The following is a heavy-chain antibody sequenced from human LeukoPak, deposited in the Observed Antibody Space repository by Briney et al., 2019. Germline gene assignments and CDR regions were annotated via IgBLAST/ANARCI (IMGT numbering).Heavy chain of an antibody. Sequence: SETLSLTCTVSGGSISSYYWSWIRQPPGKGLEWIGYIYYSGSTNYNPSLKSRVTISVDTSKNQFSLKLSSVTAADTAVYYCARSIAVAGYLDYWGQGTLVTVPS. CDR1: GGSISSYY. CDR2: IYYSGST. D-gene: IGHD6-19*01. V-gene: IGHV4-59*01. J-gene: IGHJ4*02. CDR3: ARSIAVAGYLDY.